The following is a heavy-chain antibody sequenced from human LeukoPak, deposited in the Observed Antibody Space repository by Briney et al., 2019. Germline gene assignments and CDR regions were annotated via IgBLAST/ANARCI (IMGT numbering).Heavy chain of an antibody. CDR1: GYTFTGYY. CDR3: ASDYGSQHPTDY. CDR2: INPNSGGT. D-gene: IGHD1-1*01. Sequence: ASAKVSCKASGYTFTGYYMHWVRQAPGQGLEWMGWINPNSGGTNYAQKFQGRVTMTRDTSISTAYMEQSRLRSDDTAVYYCASDYGSQHPTDYCGQGTLVTVSS. J-gene: IGHJ4*02. V-gene: IGHV1-2*02.